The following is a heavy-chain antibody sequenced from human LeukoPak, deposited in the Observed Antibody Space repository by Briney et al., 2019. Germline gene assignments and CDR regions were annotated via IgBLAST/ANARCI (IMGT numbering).Heavy chain of an antibody. D-gene: IGHD3-9*01. CDR3: ARLLRYFDWRYSTDAFDI. CDR2: ISAYNGKT. J-gene: IGHJ3*02. Sequence: ASVKVSSKASGYTFTSYGISWVRHSPGQGPEWMGWISAYNGKTNYAQKLQGRVTMTTDTSTSTAYMELRSLRSDDTAVYYCARLLRYFDWRYSTDAFDIWGQGTMVTVSS. CDR1: GYTFTSYG. V-gene: IGHV1-18*01.